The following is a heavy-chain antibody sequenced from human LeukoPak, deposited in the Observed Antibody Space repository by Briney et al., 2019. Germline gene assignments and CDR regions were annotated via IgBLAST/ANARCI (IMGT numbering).Heavy chain of an antibody. V-gene: IGHV4-38-2*02. J-gene: IGHJ3*02. D-gene: IGHD3-10*01. Sequence: SETLSLTCTVSGYSISSGYYWGWIRQPPGKGLEWIGSIYHSGRTFYNPSLKSRVTISVDTSKNQFSLKLTSVTAADTAVYYCARRVRGVNDAFDIWGQGTMVTVSS. CDR1: GYSISSGYY. CDR2: IYHSGRT. CDR3: ARRVRGVNDAFDI.